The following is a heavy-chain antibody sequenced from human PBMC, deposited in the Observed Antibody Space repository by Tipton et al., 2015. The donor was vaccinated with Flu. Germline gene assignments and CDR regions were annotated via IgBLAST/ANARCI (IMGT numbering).Heavy chain of an antibody. D-gene: IGHD4-11*01. CDR1: GDAVASDYY. Sequence: TLSLTCSVSGDAVASDYYWGWIRQSPGKGLEWIGNIHRTGNSYYNPSLKSRVTMSVDRSTNQFSLRLTSVTAADTAVYFCARLDYSNYVSEPKSWFDPWGHGILVTVSS. V-gene: IGHV4-38-2*01. CDR2: IHRTGNS. CDR3: ARLDYSNYVSEPKSWFDP. J-gene: IGHJ5*02.